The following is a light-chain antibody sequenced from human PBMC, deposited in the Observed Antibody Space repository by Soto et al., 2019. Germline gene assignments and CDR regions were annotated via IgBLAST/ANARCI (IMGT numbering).Light chain of an antibody. CDR3: QHFAGYPLT. V-gene: IGKV1-13*02. CDR2: AAS. J-gene: IGKJ4*01. CDR1: QGFSSA. Sequence: AIQLTQSPSSLSASVGDRVTITCRASQGFSSALAWYQHKPGKAPNLLIYAASSLKSGVLSRFSGSGSGTDFTLTISSLQPEDFATYYCQHFAGYPLTFGGGTTVEIK.